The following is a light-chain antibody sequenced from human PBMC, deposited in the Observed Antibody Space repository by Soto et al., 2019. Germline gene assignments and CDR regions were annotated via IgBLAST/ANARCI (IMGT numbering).Light chain of an antibody. CDR3: QQYDRSPLT. CDR2: GAS. Sequence: EIVLTQSPGTLSLSPGERATLSCRASQSVSSSFLDWYQQKPGQAPRLLIYGASSRATGIPDRFSGSGSGTDFTLTISRLEPEDVAVYYCQQYDRSPLTFGGGTKVDIK. J-gene: IGKJ4*01. V-gene: IGKV3-20*01. CDR1: QSVSSSF.